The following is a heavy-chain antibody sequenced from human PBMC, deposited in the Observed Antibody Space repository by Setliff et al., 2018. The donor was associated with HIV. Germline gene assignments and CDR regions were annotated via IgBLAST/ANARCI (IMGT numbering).Heavy chain of an antibody. CDR2: VFYNGDT. V-gene: IGHV4-59*12. D-gene: IGHD6-13*01. J-gene: IGHJ6*03. CDR1: GGSIRSYY. CDR3: AGGEVRSRYVSSRAPFYHYYYYMDV. Sequence: SETLSLTCTVSGGSIRSYYWSWIRQSPGKGLEWIGYVFYNGDTAYNPSLKSRLTISVDTSKSQFSLKLTSVIAADTAVYYCAGGEVRSRYVSSRAPFYHYYYYMDVWGKGTTVTVSS.